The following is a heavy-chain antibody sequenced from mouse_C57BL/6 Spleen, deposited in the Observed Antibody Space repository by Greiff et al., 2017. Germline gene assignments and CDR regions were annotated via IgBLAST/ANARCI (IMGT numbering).Heavy chain of an antibody. D-gene: IGHD2-5*01. J-gene: IGHJ4*01. CDR1: GYTFTSYW. CDR3: ATTSNYDCYYAMDD. Sequence: QVQLQQPGAELVKPGASVKLSCKASGYTFTSYWMHWVKQRPGRGLEWIGRIDPNSGGTKYNEKFKSKATLTVDKPSSTSYMLLSSLTSEDSAVYYCATTSNYDCYYAMDDWGQGTTVTVSS. CDR2: IDPNSGGT. V-gene: IGHV1-72*01.